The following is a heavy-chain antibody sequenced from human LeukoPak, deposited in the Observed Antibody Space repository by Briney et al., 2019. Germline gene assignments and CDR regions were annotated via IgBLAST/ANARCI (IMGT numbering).Heavy chain of an antibody. CDR3: ARGYDILTGYYVDYYYYGMDV. D-gene: IGHD3-9*01. V-gene: IGHV6-1*01. CDR2: TYYRSEWYN. Sequence: SQTLSLTCAISGDSVSSNSAAWNWIRQSPSRGPEWLGRTYYRSEWYNDYAVSVKSRITINPDTSKNQFSLQLNSVTPEDTAVYYCARGYDILTGYYVDYYYYGMDVWGKGTTVTVSS. J-gene: IGHJ6*04. CDR1: GDSVSSNSAA.